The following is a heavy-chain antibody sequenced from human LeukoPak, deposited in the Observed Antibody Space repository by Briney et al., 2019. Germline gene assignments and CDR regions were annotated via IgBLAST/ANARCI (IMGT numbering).Heavy chain of an antibody. D-gene: IGHD3-22*01. V-gene: IGHV1-69*05. CDR1: GGTFSSYA. CDR2: IIPIFGTA. J-gene: IGHJ4*02. CDR3: AASGYSTSPLDY. Sequence: SVKVSCKASGGTFSSYAISWVRQAPGQGLEWMGRIIPIFGTANYAQKFQGRVTITTDESTSTAYMELSSLRSEDTAVHYCAASGYSTSPLDYWGQGTLVTVSS.